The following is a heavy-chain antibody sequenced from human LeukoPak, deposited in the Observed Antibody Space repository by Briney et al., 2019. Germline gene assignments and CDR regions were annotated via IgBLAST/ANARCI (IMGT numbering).Heavy chain of an antibody. CDR1: GFTFSSYD. Sequence: GGSLRLSCAASGFTFSSYDMNWVRQAPGKGLEGVSYISSSGSTIFYAVSVKGRFTISRDNAKTSLYLQMNSLRAEDTAVYYCARDASRRVGATIPGFDYWGQGTLVTVSS. CDR3: ARDASRRVGATIPGFDY. D-gene: IGHD1-26*01. V-gene: IGHV3-48*03. J-gene: IGHJ4*02. CDR2: ISSSGSTI.